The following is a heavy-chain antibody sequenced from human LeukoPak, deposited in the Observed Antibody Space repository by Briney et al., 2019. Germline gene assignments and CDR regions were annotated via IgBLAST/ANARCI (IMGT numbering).Heavy chain of an antibody. CDR3: ARDFGGYSYGYDY. V-gene: IGHV3-30-3*01. CDR1: GFTFSSYA. D-gene: IGHD5-18*01. Sequence: GGSLRLSCAVSGFTFSSYAMHWVRQAPGKGLEWVAVISYDGSKKHYADSVKGRFTISRDNSKNTLYLQMNSLRAEDTAVYYCARDFGGYSYGYDYWGQGTLVTVSS. J-gene: IGHJ4*02. CDR2: ISYDGSKK.